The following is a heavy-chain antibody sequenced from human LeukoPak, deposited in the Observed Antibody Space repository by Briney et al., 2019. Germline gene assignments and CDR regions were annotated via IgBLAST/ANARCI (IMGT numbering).Heavy chain of an antibody. CDR2: IRHDGTE. Sequence: GGSLRLSCAASGFSFSGYGMHWVRQAPGKGLEWVAFIRHDGTEYHTDSVKGRSTISRDNSKSTLFLQMNSLGAEDTAVYYCGKGRERDYNCLDSWGQGTLVTVSS. CDR3: GKGRERDYNCLDS. CDR1: GFSFSGYG. V-gene: IGHV3-30*02. D-gene: IGHD5-24*01. J-gene: IGHJ4*02.